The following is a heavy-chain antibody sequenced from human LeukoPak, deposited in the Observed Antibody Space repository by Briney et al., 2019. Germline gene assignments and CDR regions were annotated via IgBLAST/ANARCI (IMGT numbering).Heavy chain of an antibody. V-gene: IGHV4-39*07. CDR1: GGSISSSNYY. J-gene: IGHJ4*02. CDR3: ARDSYSSSHDY. Sequence: SETLSLTCTVSGGSISSSNYYWDWIRQPPGKGLEWIGIIYYGGSTNYNPSLKSRVTMSVDTSKNQFSLKLSSVTAADTAVYYCARDSYSSSHDYWGQGTLVTVSS. CDR2: IYYGGST. D-gene: IGHD6-13*01.